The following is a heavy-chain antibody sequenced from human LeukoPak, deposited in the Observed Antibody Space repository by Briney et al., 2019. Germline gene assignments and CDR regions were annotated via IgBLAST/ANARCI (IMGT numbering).Heavy chain of an antibody. V-gene: IGHV4-39*07. CDR2: IYYSGST. D-gene: IGHD5-12*01. CDR3: ARGPSGYHNT. CDR1: GGSISSSSYY. J-gene: IGHJ4*02. Sequence: SETLSLTCTVSGGSISSSSYYWGWIRQPPGKGLEWIGSIYYSGSTYYNPSLKSRVTISVDTSRNQFSLKLSSVTAADTAVYYCARGPSGYHNTGGQGTLVTVSS.